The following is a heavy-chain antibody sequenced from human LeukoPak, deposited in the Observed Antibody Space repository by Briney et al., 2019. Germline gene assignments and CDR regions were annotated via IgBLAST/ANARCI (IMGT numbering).Heavy chain of an antibody. CDR3: ARDVSAADSYYYMDV. CDR2: ISYDGSNK. D-gene: IGHD5/OR15-5a*01. Sequence: GRSLRLSCAASGFTFSSYAMHWVRQAPGKGLEWVAVISYDGSNKYYADSVKGRFTISRDNSKNTLYLQMNSLRAEDTAVYYCARDVSAADSYYYMDVWGKGTTVTVSS. V-gene: IGHV3-30*01. CDR1: GFTFSSYA. J-gene: IGHJ6*03.